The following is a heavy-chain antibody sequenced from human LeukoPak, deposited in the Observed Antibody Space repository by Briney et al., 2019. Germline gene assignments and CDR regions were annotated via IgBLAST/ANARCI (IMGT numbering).Heavy chain of an antibody. CDR2: IKEDGTET. J-gene: IGHJ4*02. CDR3: AKEGRSLQTY. D-gene: IGHD5-24*01. V-gene: IGHV3-7*03. CDR1: GFMFSSNW. Sequence: GGSLRLSCAASGFMFSSNWMSWVRLALGKGLEWVANIKEDGTETYYVDSVKGRFTISRDNAKNSLYLQMNSLRVEDTAVYYCAKEGRSLQTYWGQGTLVTVSS.